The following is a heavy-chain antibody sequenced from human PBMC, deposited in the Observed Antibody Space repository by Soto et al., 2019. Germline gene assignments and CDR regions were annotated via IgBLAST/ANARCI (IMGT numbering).Heavy chain of an antibody. CDR1: GFTFSSYG. V-gene: IGHV3-30*03. J-gene: IGHJ4*02. CDR3: ARWAYYDSSGYLSVDY. D-gene: IGHD3-22*01. CDR2: ISYDGSNK. Sequence: QVQLVESGGGVVQPGRSLRLSCAASGFTFSSYGMHWVRQAPGKGLEWVAVISYDGSNKYYADSVKGRFTISRDNSKNTLYLQMNSLRAEDTAVYYCARWAYYDSSGYLSVDYWGQGTLVTVSS.